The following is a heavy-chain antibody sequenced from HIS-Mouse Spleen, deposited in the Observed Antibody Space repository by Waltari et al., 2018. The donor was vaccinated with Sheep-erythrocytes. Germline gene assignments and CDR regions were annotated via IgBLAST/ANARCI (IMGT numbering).Heavy chain of an antibody. J-gene: IGHJ3*02. CDR1: GYTFTSYY. CDR3: ARVPDDAFDI. Sequence: QVQLVQSGAEVKKPGASVKVSCKASGYTFTSYYMHWMRQAPGQGLEWMGINNPCGGSTSYAQEVHGRVTMTRDTSTSTVYMELSSLRSEDTAVYYCARVPDDAFDIWGQGTMVTVSS. V-gene: IGHV1-46*03. CDR2: NNPCGGST.